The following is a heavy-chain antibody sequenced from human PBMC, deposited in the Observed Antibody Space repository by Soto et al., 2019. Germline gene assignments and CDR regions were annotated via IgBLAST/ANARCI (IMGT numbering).Heavy chain of an antibody. Sequence: GGSLRLSCTASGFTFGDYAMSWVRQAPGKGLEWVGFIRSKAYGGTTEYAASVKGRFTISRDDSKSIAYLQMNSLKTEDTAVYYRTRVRDGYNFGYYYYYGMDVWGQGTTVTVSS. J-gene: IGHJ6*02. CDR3: TRVRDGYNFGYYYYYGMDV. CDR2: IRSKAYGGTT. CDR1: GFTFGDYA. V-gene: IGHV3-49*04. D-gene: IGHD5-12*01.